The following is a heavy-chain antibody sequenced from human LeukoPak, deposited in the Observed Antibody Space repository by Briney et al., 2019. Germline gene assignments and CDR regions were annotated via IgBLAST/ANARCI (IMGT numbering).Heavy chain of an antibody. CDR3: ARSLGGSYSRALGY. D-gene: IGHD1-26*01. CDR1: GYRFTSYW. J-gene: IGHJ4*02. CDR2: IYPSDSDT. Sequence: HGESLKISRRGSGYRFTSYWIGCVRQMPGKGLEWMGIIYPSDSDTRYSPSFQGQVTISADKSIRTAYLQWSSVKALDTAMYYCARSLGGSYSRALGYWGQGTLVTVSS. V-gene: IGHV5-51*01.